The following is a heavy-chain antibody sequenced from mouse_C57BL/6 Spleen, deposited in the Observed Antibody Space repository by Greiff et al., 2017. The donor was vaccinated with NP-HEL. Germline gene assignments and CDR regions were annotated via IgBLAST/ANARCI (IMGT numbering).Heavy chain of an antibody. J-gene: IGHJ3*01. V-gene: IGHV5-17*01. CDR3: ARPDYYYGSSACFAY. CDR2: ISSGSSTI. D-gene: IGHD1-1*01. Sequence: EVKLMESGGGLVKPGGSLKLSCAASGFTFSDYGMHWVRQAPEKGLEWVAYISSGSSTIYYADTVKGRFTISRDNAKNTLYLQMTSLRSEDTAMYYCARPDYYYGSSACFAYWGQGTLVTVSA. CDR1: GFTFSDYG.